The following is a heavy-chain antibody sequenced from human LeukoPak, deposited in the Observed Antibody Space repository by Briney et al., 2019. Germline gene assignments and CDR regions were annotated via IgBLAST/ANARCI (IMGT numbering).Heavy chain of an antibody. V-gene: IGHV3-23*01. J-gene: IGHJ4*02. CDR2: ISGRRVGT. D-gene: IGHD6-13*01. CDR1: GFTFSSYA. CDR3: AKDAQASSSWSEYFDY. Sequence: QSGGSLRLSCAASGFTFSSYAMNWVRQVPGKGLEWVSAISGRRVGTYYADSVRGRFTISRDNSKNTVYLQMNSLRAEDTAVYYCAKDAQASSSWSEYFDYWGQGTLVTVSS.